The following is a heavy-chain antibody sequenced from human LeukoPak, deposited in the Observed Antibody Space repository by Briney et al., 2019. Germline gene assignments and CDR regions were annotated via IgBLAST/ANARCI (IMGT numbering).Heavy chain of an antibody. J-gene: IGHJ5*02. D-gene: IGHD2-15*01. V-gene: IGHV3-30*04. Sequence: GGSLRLSCAASGFTFSSYAMHWVRQAPGKGLEWVAVISYDGRNKYYADSVKGRFTISRDNSKNTLYLQMNSLRAEDTAVYYCARGGRYCSGGSCYLNWFDPWGQGTLVTVSS. CDR1: GFTFSSYA. CDR2: ISYDGRNK. CDR3: ARGGRYCSGGSCYLNWFDP.